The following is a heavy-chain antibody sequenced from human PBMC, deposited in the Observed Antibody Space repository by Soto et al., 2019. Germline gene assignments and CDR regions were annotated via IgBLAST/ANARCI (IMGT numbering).Heavy chain of an antibody. D-gene: IGHD2-2*03. CDR2: VYYNDDI. CDR1: GFSLSTGAVG. V-gene: IGHV2-5*01. J-gene: IGHJ4*02. CDR3: AHGRSVGSTYYFEY. Sequence: QITLKESGPTLVKPTQTLTLTCTFSGFSLSTGAVGVGWIRQPPGEALEWLALVYYNDDIRYSPSLKDRLTITKDTSNNQVVLTLTNMDLVDTATYFCAHGRSVGSTYYFEYWGQGTLVTVSS.